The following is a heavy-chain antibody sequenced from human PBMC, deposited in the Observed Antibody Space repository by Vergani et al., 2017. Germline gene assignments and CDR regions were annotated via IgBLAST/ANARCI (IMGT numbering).Heavy chain of an antibody. CDR1: GFTFNRSG. V-gene: IGHV3-30*02. CDR3: ARELAYLHEGSCAL. J-gene: IGHJ4*02. CDR2: IVCAGSNE. D-gene: IGHD2-15*01. Sequence: QVQLVQSGGGVVQPGGSLRLSCVASGFTFNRSGMQWVRQAPGKGLEWVAYIVCAGSNEYHADSVKGRFIVSRDNSNDALYLQMNSLRTEDTAVYYCARELAYLHEGSCALWGQGSVVTVSS.